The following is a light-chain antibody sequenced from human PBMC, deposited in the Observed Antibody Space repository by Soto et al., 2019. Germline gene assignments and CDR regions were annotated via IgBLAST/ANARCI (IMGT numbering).Light chain of an antibody. CDR3: QQYDGSPLT. CDR2: AAS. Sequence: EIVLTQSPGTLSLSPGERATLSCRASQSVSSTYLAWYQQKPGQAPRLLIYAASSRAPGIPDRFSGSGYGTDFTLTISRLGPEDVAVYFCQQYDGSPLTFGGGTKVEIK. V-gene: IGKV3-20*01. J-gene: IGKJ4*01. CDR1: QSVSSTY.